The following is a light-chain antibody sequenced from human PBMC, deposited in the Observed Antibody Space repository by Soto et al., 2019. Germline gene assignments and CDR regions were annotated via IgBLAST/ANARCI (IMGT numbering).Light chain of an antibody. Sequence: QSALRQPASVSXSTGQSSTIFCTDTSSDVGGYNYVSWYQQHPGKAPKLMIYDVSNRPSGVSNRFSGSKSGNTASLTISGLQAEDEADYYCSSYTSSSFFGTGTKVTVL. CDR3: SSYTSSSF. CDR1: SSDVGGYNY. J-gene: IGLJ1*01. CDR2: DVS. V-gene: IGLV2-14*01.